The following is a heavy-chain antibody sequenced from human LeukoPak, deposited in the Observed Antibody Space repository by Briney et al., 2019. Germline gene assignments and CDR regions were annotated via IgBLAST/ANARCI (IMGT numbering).Heavy chain of an antibody. CDR3: ARAKGLWSGYYKYYFDY. D-gene: IGHD3-3*01. J-gene: IGHJ4*02. CDR2: IKQDGSEK. Sequence: PGGSLRLSCAASGFTFSSYWMSWVRQAPGKGLEWVANIKQDGSEKYYVDSVKGRFTISRDNAKNSLYLQMNSLRAEDTAVYYCARAKGLWSGYYKYYFDYWGQGTLVTVSS. CDR1: GFTFSSYW. V-gene: IGHV3-7*01.